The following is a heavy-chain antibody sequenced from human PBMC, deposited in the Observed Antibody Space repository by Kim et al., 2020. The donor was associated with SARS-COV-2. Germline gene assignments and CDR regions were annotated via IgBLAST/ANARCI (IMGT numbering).Heavy chain of an antibody. CDR2: T. J-gene: IGHJ3*02. Sequence: TAYAASVKGKFTISRDDSKNTANLQMNSLKTEDTAVYYCLATVTTFAFDICGQGTMVTVSS. CDR3: LATVTTFAFDI. D-gene: IGHD4-17*01. V-gene: IGHV3-73*01.